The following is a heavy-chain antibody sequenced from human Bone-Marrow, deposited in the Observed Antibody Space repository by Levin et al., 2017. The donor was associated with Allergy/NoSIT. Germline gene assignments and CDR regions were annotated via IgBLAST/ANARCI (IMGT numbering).Heavy chain of an antibody. CDR2: IWYDGSNK. J-gene: IGHJ2*01. D-gene: IGHD2-2*01. CDR3: ARSAKHGYCSSTSCDGHWYFDL. V-gene: IGHV3-33*01. Sequence: LSLTCAASGFTFSSSGMHWVRQAPGKGLEWVAVIWYDGSNKYYADSVKGRFTISRDNSKNTLYLQMNSLRAEDTAVYYCARSAKHGYCSSTSCDGHWYFDLWGRGTLVTVSS. CDR1: GFTFSSSG.